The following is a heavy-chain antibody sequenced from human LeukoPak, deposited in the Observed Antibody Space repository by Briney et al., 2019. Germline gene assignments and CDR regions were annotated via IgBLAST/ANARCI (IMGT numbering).Heavy chain of an antibody. CDR2: IYYSGST. V-gene: IGHV4-59*01. CDR1: GGSFSGYY. Sequence: SETLSLTCAVYGGSFSGYYWSWIRQPPGKGLEWIGYIYYSGSTNYNPSLKSRVTISVDTSKNQFSLKLSSVTAADTAVYYCARDPAGTAKYDYWGQGTLVTVSS. J-gene: IGHJ4*02. D-gene: IGHD6-13*01. CDR3: ARDPAGTAKYDY.